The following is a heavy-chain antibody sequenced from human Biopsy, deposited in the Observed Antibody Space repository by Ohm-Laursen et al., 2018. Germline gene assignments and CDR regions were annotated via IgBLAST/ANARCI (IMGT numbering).Heavy chain of an antibody. V-gene: IGHV1-2*02. Sequence: ASVKVSCKASGYIFTGYYMHWVRQAPGQGLEWMGWLNTNSGDTEYAENFQGRVTMTRDTSISTAYMELSRLRSDDTAVYYCARLTRNTPTTGVWGQGTLVTVSS. D-gene: IGHD2-8*01. CDR1: GYIFTGYY. J-gene: IGHJ4*02. CDR2: LNTNSGDT. CDR3: ARLTRNTPTTGV.